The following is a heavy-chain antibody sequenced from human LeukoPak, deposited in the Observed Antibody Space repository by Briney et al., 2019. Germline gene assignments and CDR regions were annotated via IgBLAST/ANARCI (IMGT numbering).Heavy chain of an antibody. CDR1: GGSFSGYY. D-gene: IGHD3-16*01. CDR3: ARLCLGYYYYYMDV. Sequence: TETLSLTCAVYGGSFSGYYWSWIRQPPGKGLEWIGEINHSGSTNYNPSLKSRVTISVDTSKNQFSLKLSSVTAADTAVYYCARLCLGYYYYYMDVWGKGTTVTVSS. CDR2: INHSGST. V-gene: IGHV4-34*01. J-gene: IGHJ6*03.